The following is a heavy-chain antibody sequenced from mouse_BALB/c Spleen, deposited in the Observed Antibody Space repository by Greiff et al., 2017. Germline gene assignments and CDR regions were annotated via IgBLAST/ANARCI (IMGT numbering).Heavy chain of an antibody. CDR1: GYSFTSYW. J-gene: IGHJ4*01. CDR2: IYPGNSDT. D-gene: IGHD2-14*01. V-gene: IGHV1-5*01. CDR3: TRTFYYRDAMDY. Sequence: EVQLQQSGTVLARPGASVKMSCKASGYSFTSYWMHWVKQRPGQGLEWIGAIYPGNSDTSYNQKFKGKAKLTAVTSASTAYMELSSLTNEDSAVYYCTRTFYYRDAMDYWGQGTSVTVSS.